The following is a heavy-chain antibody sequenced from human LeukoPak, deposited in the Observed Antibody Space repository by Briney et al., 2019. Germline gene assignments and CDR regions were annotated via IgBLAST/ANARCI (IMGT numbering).Heavy chain of an antibody. CDR2: ISWNSANI. J-gene: IGHJ4*02. Sequence: GRSLRLSCAASGFGFGSYNMYWVRQAPGKGLEWVSGISWNSANIAYADSVKGRFTISRDNAKTSLFLQMNSLRAEDTAFYYCAKDINWGSYYFDYWGQGTLVTVSS. CDR1: GFGFGSYN. D-gene: IGHD7-27*01. V-gene: IGHV3-9*01. CDR3: AKDINWGSYYFDY.